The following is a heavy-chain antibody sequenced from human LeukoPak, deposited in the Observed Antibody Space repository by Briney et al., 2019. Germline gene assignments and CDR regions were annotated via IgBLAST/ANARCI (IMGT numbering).Heavy chain of an antibody. Sequence: SQTLSLTCTVSGGSISSVDYYWSSIRQPPGKGLEWIGYISYAGSTYYNPSLQSRVLISVDTSKNQFSLKLNSVTAADTAVYYCAREARGGASSGYYYSLDYWGQGTLVTVSS. CDR2: ISYAGST. J-gene: IGHJ4*02. V-gene: IGHV4-30-4*01. CDR1: GGSISSVDYY. CDR3: AREARGGASSGYYYSLDY. D-gene: IGHD3-22*01.